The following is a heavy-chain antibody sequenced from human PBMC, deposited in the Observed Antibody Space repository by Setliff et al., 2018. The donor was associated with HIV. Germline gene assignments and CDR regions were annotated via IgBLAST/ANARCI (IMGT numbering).Heavy chain of an antibody. J-gene: IGHJ5*02. Sequence: PGGSLRLSCEASGFSFSDSAMHWVRQASGKGLEWVANIKADESEKYYVDSVWGRFTISRDNAKNSLYLQMNSLRADDTAVYYCAALSLRTNSVYGIISTRFDPWGQGTLVTVSS. CDR3: AALSLRTNSVYGIISTRFDP. D-gene: IGHD2-8*01. CDR2: IKADESEK. V-gene: IGHV3-7*05. CDR1: GFSFSDSA.